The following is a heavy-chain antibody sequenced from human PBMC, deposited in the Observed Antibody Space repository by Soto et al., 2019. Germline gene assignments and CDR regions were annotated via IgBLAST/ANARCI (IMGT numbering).Heavy chain of an antibody. CDR1: GGSISSDGNY. D-gene: IGHD3-10*01. CDR3: ARARMVRGIIYYYGMDV. CDR2: IYYSAST. V-gene: IGHV4-31*03. J-gene: IGHJ6*02. Sequence: QVQLQESGPGLVKSSQTLSLTCTVSGGSISSDGNYWSWIRQHPGMGLELIGYIYYSASTNYNQSLKSRATRSVDTSKNQFSLKLNSVTAADTAVYYCARARMVRGIIYYYGMDVWGQGTTVTFSS.